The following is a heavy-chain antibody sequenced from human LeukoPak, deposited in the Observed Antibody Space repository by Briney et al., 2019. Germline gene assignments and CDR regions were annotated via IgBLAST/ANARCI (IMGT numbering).Heavy chain of an antibody. D-gene: IGHD3-22*01. CDR3: ARESDYDSSGYPTVPFDY. CDR1: GYTFTSYY. V-gene: IGHV1-46*03. CDR2: INPSGGST. J-gene: IGHJ4*02. Sequence: GASVKVSCKASGYTFTSYYMHWVRQAPGQGLEWMGVINPSGGSTSYAQKFQGRVTMTRDTSTSTVYMELSSLRSEDTAVYYCARESDYDSSGYPTVPFDYWGQGTLVTVSS.